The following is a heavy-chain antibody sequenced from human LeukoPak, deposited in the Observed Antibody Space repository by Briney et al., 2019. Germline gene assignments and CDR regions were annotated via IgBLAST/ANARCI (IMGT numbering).Heavy chain of an antibody. V-gene: IGHV3-9*01. D-gene: IGHD3-22*01. J-gene: IGHJ4*02. CDR1: GFTFDDYA. Sequence: GGSLRLSCAASGFTFDDYAMHWVRQAPVKDLEWVSGISWNSGSIGYADSVKGRFTISRDNAKNSLYLQMNSLRAEDTALYYCAKPAYDSSGHSRTRFDYWGQGTLVTVSS. CDR2: ISWNSGSI. CDR3: AKPAYDSSGHSRTRFDY.